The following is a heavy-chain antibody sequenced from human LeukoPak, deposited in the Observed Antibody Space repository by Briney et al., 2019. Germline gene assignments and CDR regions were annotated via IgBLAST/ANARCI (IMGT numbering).Heavy chain of an antibody. Sequence: PGGSLRLSCAASGFTFSSSWMHWVRQAPGKGLVWVSRINSDGSNTNYADSVKGRFTISRDNSKNTLYLQMNSLRVEDTAVYYCASAWGEENAFDIWGQGTMVTVSS. D-gene: IGHD3-16*01. CDR3: ASAWGEENAFDI. J-gene: IGHJ3*02. CDR1: GFTFSSSW. CDR2: INSDGSNT. V-gene: IGHV3-74*01.